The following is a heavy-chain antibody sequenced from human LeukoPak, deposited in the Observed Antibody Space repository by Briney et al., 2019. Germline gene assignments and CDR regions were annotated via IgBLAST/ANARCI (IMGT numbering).Heavy chain of an antibody. V-gene: IGHV3-53*01. J-gene: IGHJ6*03. Sequence: GGSLRLSCAASGFTVSSNYMSGVRKAPGKGLEWVSVIYSGGSTYYADSVKGRFTISRDNSKNTLYLQMNSLRAEDTAVYYCASGSGSYRTPYYYMDVWGTGTTVTVSS. D-gene: IGHD3-10*01. CDR3: ASGSGSYRTPYYYMDV. CDR2: IYSGGST. CDR1: GFTVSSNY.